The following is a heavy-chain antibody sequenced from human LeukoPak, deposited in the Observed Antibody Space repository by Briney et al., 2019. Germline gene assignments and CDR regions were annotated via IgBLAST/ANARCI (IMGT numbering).Heavy chain of an antibody. CDR3: AKVTITIGYYYGMDV. J-gene: IGHJ6*02. CDR1: GFTFSSYA. Sequence: PGGSLRLSCAASGFTFSSYAMGWVRQAPGKGLEWVSAISGSGGSTYYADSVKGRFTISRDNSKNTLYLQMNSLRAEDTAVYYCAKVTITIGYYYGMDVWGQGTTVTVSS. V-gene: IGHV3-23*01. CDR2: ISGSGGST. D-gene: IGHD3-10*01.